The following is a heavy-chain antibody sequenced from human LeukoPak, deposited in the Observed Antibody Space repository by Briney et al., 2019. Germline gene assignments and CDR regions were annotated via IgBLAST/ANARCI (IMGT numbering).Heavy chain of an antibody. CDR2: IRYDGGNK. CDR3: AKDFRYCSSTSCPTRYYYMDV. V-gene: IGHV3-30*02. Sequence: GRSLRLSCAASGFTFSSYGMHWVRQAPGKGLEWVAFIRYDGGNKYYADSVKGRFTISRDNSKNTLYLQMNSLRAEDTAVYYCAKDFRYCSSTSCPTRYYYMDVWGKGTTVTVSS. D-gene: IGHD2-2*01. CDR1: GFTFSSYG. J-gene: IGHJ6*03.